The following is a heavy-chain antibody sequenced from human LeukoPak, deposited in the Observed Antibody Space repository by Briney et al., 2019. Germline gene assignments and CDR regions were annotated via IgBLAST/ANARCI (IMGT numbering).Heavy chain of an antibody. CDR1: GFTFSSYA. V-gene: IGHV3-30-3*01. CDR3: ARRSTGPDYYGSGSYYNYDAFDI. Sequence: PGGSLRLSCAASGFTFSSYAMHWVRQAPGKGLEWVAVISYDGSNKYYADSVKGRFTISRDNSKNTLYLQMNSLRAEDTAVYYCARRSTGPDYYGSGSYYNYDAFDIWGQGTMVTVSS. D-gene: IGHD3-10*01. J-gene: IGHJ3*02. CDR2: ISYDGSNK.